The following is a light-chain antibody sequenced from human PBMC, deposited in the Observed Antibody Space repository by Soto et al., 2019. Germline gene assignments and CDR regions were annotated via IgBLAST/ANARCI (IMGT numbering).Light chain of an antibody. CDR1: QSITIS. Sequence: IQMTQSPSSLSASVGDRVTITCRASQSITISLNWYQQKPGKAPKLLIYAASNLHSGVPSRFSGSGSGTDFTLTISNLQPDDFATYYCQQTSSTPRTFGPGTKVDI. CDR3: QQTSSTPRT. CDR2: AAS. J-gene: IGKJ3*01. V-gene: IGKV1-39*01.